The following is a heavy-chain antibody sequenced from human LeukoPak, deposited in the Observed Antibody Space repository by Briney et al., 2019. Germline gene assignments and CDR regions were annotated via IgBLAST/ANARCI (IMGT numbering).Heavy chain of an antibody. J-gene: IGHJ4*02. CDR3: AKDANRVTMMVVVARRRLFDY. V-gene: IGHV3-23*01. CDR1: GFTFSSYA. Sequence: PGGSLRLSCAASGFTFSSYAMSWVRQAPGKGLEWVSGISGSGGNTYNADSVKGRFTISRDNSKNTLYLQMSSLRAEDTAVYYCAKDANRVTMMVVVARRRLFDYWGQGTLVTVSS. CDR2: ISGSGGNT. D-gene: IGHD3-22*01.